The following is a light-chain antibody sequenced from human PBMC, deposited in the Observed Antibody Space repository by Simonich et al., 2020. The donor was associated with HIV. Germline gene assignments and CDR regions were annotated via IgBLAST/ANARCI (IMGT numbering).Light chain of an antibody. CDR2: LNSDGSH. CDR1: SGHSSYA. CDR3: ETWDSNSWV. J-gene: IGLJ3*02. Sequence: QLVLTQSPSASASLGASVKLTCTLSSGHSSYAIAWHQLQPEKGPRYLMKLNSDGSHSKGDGIPDRFSGSSSAAERYLTSSSLQSEDEADYYCETWDSNSWVFGGGTKRTVL. V-gene: IGLV4-69*01.